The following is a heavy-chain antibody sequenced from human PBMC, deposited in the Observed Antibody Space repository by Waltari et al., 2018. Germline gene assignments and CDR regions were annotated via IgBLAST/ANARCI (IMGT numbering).Heavy chain of an antibody. J-gene: IGHJ5*02. Sequence: QVQLQESGPGLVKPSETLSLTCAVSGYSISSGYYWGWIRQPPGKGLEWIGSSYHSGGTDSTPSLRSRVTISVDTSKNQFSLKLSSVTAADTAVYYCASSGWFNWFDPWGQGTLVTVSS. CDR3: ASSGWFNWFDP. V-gene: IGHV4-38-2*01. CDR2: SYHSGGT. CDR1: GYSISSGYY. D-gene: IGHD6-19*01.